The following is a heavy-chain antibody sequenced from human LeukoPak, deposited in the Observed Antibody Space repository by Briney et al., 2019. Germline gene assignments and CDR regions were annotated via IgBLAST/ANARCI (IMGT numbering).Heavy chain of an antibody. CDR3: VRDRRILVVPGANYYYYYMDV. J-gene: IGHJ6*03. V-gene: IGHV3-21*01. D-gene: IGHD2-2*01. CDR2: ISSTGSCI. Sequence: GGSLRLSCAASGFTFSTYSMNWVRQAPGKGLEWVSSISSTGSCIDYADSVKGRFTIYRDNAKNSLYLQMNSLRAEDTAVYYRVRDRRILVVPGANYYYYYMDVWGKRTTVTLSS. CDR1: GFTFSTYS.